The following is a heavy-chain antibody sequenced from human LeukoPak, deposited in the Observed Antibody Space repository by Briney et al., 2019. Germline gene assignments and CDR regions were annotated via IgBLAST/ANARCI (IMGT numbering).Heavy chain of an antibody. Sequence: AGGSLRLSCAASGFTFSSYGMHWVRQASGKGLEWVAVISYDGSNKYYADSVKGRFTISRDNSKNTLYLQMNSLRAEDTAVYYCAKEKSIRFLEWLSNYFDYWGQGTLVTVSS. D-gene: IGHD3-3*01. J-gene: IGHJ4*02. V-gene: IGHV3-30*18. CDR2: ISYDGSNK. CDR1: GFTFSSYG. CDR3: AKEKSIRFLEWLSNYFDY.